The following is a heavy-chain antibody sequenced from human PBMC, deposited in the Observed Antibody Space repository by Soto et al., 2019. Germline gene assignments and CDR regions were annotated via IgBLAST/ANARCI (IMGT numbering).Heavy chain of an antibody. J-gene: IGHJ6*02. CDR3: AKDVITIFGVVTPAYYYGMDV. Sequence: GGSLRLSCAASGFTFSSYGMHRVRQAPGKGLEWVAVISYDGSNKYYADSVKGRFTISRDNSKNTLYLQMNSLRAEDTAVYYCAKDVITIFGVVTPAYYYGMDVWGQGTTVTVS. CDR2: ISYDGSNK. V-gene: IGHV3-30*18. CDR1: GFTFSSYG. D-gene: IGHD3-3*01.